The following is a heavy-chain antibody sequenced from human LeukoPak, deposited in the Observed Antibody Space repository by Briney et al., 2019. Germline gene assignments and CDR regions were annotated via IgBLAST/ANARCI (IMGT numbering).Heavy chain of an antibody. CDR1: GFTFSSYG. D-gene: IGHD4-23*01. J-gene: IGHJ4*02. CDR3: ARRDDYGGNSLDY. V-gene: IGHV3-33*01. Sequence: PGGSLRLSCAASGFTFSSYGMHWVRQAPGKGLEWVSVIWYDGKNKYYADSVKGRFTISRDNSKNTLYLQMNSLRAEDTAVYYCARRDDYGGNSLDYWGQGTLVTVSS. CDR2: IWYDGKNK.